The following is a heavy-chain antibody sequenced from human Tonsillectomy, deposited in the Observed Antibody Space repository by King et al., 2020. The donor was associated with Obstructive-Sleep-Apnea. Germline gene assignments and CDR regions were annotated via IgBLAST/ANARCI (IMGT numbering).Heavy chain of an antibody. CDR3: AHRQGRFDP. CDR2: IYLNDDK. J-gene: IGHJ5*02. Sequence: TLKESGPTLVKPTQTLTLTCTFSGFSLSTSGVGVGWIRQPPGKALEWLALIYLNDDKRYSPSLKSRLTITKDTSKNQVVLTITNMDPVDTATYYCAHRQGRFDPWGQGTLVTVSS. V-gene: IGHV2-5*01. CDR1: GFSLSTSGVG.